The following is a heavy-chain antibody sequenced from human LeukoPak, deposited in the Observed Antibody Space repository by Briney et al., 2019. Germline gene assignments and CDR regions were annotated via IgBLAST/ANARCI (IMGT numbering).Heavy chain of an antibody. J-gene: IGHJ6*03. CDR1: GYTFTGYY. CDR3: ARGGVDYGDFYYYYMDV. D-gene: IGHD4-17*01. CDR2: INPNSGGT. V-gene: IGHV1-2*02. Sequence: ASVKVSCKASGYTFTGYYMHWVRQAPGQGLEWMGWINPNSGGTNYAQKLQGRVTMTTDTSTSTAYMELRSLRSDDTAVYYCARGGVDYGDFYYYYMDVWGKGTTVTVSS.